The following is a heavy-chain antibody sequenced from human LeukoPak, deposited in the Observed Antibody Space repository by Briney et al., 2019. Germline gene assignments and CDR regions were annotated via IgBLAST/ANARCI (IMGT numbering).Heavy chain of an antibody. CDR2: IVVGSGNT. J-gene: IGHJ4*02. CDR3: AADPLYYYDSSGPHPLV. Sequence: SVKVSCKASGFTFTSSATQWVRQARGQRLEWIGWIVVGSGNTNYAQKFQERVTITRDMSTSTAYMELSSLRSEDTAVYYCAADPLYYYDSSGPHPLVWGQGTLVTVSS. D-gene: IGHD3-22*01. CDR1: GFTFTSSA. V-gene: IGHV1-58*02.